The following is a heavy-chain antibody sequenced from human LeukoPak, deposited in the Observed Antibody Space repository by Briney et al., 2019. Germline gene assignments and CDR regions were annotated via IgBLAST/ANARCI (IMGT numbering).Heavy chain of an antibody. J-gene: IGHJ4*02. CDR3: ARGGMYYDILTGYYSGFYYFDY. D-gene: IGHD3-9*01. V-gene: IGHV1-18*01. Sequence: ASVKVSCKASGYXFTSYGISWVRQAPGQGLEWMGWISAYNGNTNYAQKLQGRVTMTTDTSMSTAYMELRSLRSDDTAVYYCARGGMYYDILTGYYSGFYYFDYWGQGTLVTVSS. CDR1: GYXFTSYG. CDR2: ISAYNGNT.